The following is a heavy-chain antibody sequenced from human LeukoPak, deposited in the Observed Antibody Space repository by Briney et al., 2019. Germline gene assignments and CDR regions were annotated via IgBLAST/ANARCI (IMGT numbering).Heavy chain of an antibody. D-gene: IGHD5/OR15-5a*01. J-gene: IGHJ4*02. Sequence: GGSLRLSCAASGFTFIDHYMDWVRQAPGKGLEWIGRIRNKANSYTTEYAASVKGKFTVSRDDSKNSLFLQMNSLESEDTAVYYCARRNSVTQGLDNWGQGTLVTVSS. V-gene: IGHV3-72*01. CDR2: IRNKANSYTT. CDR3: ARRNSVTQGLDN. CDR1: GFTFIDHY.